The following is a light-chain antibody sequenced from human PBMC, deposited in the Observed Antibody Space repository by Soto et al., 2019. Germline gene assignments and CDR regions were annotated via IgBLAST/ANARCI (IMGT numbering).Light chain of an antibody. Sequence: QSVLTQPASVSRSPRESIAISSTGTRSDVGAYNYDSWYQQHPGKAPKLMISEVTNRPSGVSDRFSGSKSGNTASLTISGLQAEDEADYYCGSFTSRFSFVFGTGTKVTVL. CDR3: GSFTSRFSFV. J-gene: IGLJ1*01. CDR1: RSDVGAYNY. V-gene: IGLV2-14*01. CDR2: EVT.